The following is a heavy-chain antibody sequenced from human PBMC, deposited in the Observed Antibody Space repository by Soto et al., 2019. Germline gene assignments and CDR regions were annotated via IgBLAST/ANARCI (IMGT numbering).Heavy chain of an antibody. J-gene: IGHJ5*02. V-gene: IGHV4-61*01. CDR1: GGSVSSGSYY. CDR2: IYYSGST. CDR3: ASTYCGGDCYPRDNWFDP. D-gene: IGHD2-21*02. Sequence: SETLSLTCTVSGGSVSSGSYYWSWIRQPPGKGLEWIGYIYYSGSTNYNPSLKSRVTISVDTSKNQFSLKLSSVTAADTAVYYCASTYCGGDCYPRDNWFDPWGQGTLVTVSS.